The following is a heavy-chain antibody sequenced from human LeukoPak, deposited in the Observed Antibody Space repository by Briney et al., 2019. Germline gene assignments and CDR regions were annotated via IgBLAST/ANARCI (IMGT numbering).Heavy chain of an antibody. J-gene: IGHJ4*02. CDR2: MKYDGSEK. Sequence: GGSLRLSCAASGFIFSSYWMTWVRQAPGKGLEWVANMKYDGSEKYYVDSVKGRFTISRDNAKNSLYLQMNSLGAEDTAVYYCARDIEAAGLFLDYWGQGTLVTVSS. CDR1: GFIFSSYW. CDR3: ARDIEAAGLFLDY. V-gene: IGHV3-7*01. D-gene: IGHD6-13*01.